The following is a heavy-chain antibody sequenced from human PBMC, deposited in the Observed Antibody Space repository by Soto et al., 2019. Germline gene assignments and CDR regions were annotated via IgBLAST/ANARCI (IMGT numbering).Heavy chain of an antibody. CDR3: AKGYDFLTGSAFDY. D-gene: IGHD3-9*01. CDR1: GFTFSSYA. CDR2: ISGSGGST. V-gene: IGHV3-23*01. J-gene: IGHJ4*02. Sequence: GGSLRLSCAASGFTFSSYAMNWVRQAPGKGLEWISSISGSGGSTYYADSVKGRLTISRDNSKNTLYLQMNSLRAEDTAVYYCAKGYDFLTGSAFDYWGQGALVTVSS.